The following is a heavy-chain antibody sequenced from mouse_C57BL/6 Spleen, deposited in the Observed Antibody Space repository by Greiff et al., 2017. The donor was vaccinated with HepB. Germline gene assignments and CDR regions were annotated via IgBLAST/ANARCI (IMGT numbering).Heavy chain of an antibody. Sequence: QVQLQQPGAELVKPGASVKLSCKASGYTFTSYWMHWVKQRPGQGLEWIGMIHPNSGSTNYKEKFKSKATLTVDKYSSTAYMQLSSLTSEDSAVYCCAIWGITTVVGNGYFDVWGTGTTVTVSS. CDR2: IHPNSGST. D-gene: IGHD1-1*01. CDR1: GYTFTSYW. J-gene: IGHJ1*03. CDR3: AIWGITTVVGNGYFDV. V-gene: IGHV1-64*01.